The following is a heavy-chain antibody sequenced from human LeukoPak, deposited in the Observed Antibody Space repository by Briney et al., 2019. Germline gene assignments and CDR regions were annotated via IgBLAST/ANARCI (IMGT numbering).Heavy chain of an antibody. CDR2: ISSSSSTI. CDR1: GFTFSSYS. J-gene: IGHJ3*02. Sequence: PGGSLRLSCAASGFTFSSYSMNWVRQAPGKGLEWVSYISSSSSTIYYADSVEGRFTISRDNAKNSLYLQMNSLRAEDTAVYFCTRDVSGDDDDAFDIWGQGTMVTVSS. CDR3: TRDVSGDDDDAFDI. D-gene: IGHD4-17*01. V-gene: IGHV3-48*04.